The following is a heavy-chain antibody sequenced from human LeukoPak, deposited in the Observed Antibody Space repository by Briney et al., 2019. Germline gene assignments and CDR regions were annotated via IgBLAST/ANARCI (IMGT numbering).Heavy chain of an antibody. CDR3: AGDVTNGRYWNHPKYFDY. CDR2: INHSGST. CDR1: GGSFSGYY. Sequence: SETLSLTCAVYGGSFSGYYWSWIRQPPGKGLEWIGEINHSGSTNYNPSLKSRVTISVDTSKNQFSLKLSSVTAADTAVYYCAGDVTNGRYWNHPKYFDYWGQGTLVTVSS. V-gene: IGHV4-34*01. D-gene: IGHD1-1*01. J-gene: IGHJ4*02.